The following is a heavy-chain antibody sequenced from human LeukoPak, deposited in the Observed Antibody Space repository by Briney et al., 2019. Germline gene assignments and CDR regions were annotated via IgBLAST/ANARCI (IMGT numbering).Heavy chain of an antibody. V-gene: IGHV4-4*07. CDR1: GGSISSYY. CDR2: IYTSGST. CDR3: ARYSKPNYSNWFDP. J-gene: IGHJ5*02. Sequence: SETLSLICTVSGGSISSYYWSWIRQPAGKGLEWIGRIYTSGSTNYNPSLKSRVAMSVDTSKNQFSLKLSSVTAADTAVYYCARYSKPNYSNWFDPWGQGTLVTVSS. D-gene: IGHD4/OR15-4a*01.